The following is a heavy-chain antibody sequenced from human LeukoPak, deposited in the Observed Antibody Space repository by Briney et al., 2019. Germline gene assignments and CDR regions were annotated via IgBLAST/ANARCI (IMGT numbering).Heavy chain of an antibody. Sequence: SETLSLTCAVSGGSISSYYWSWIRQPPGKGLEWIGYIYYSGSTNYNPSLKSRVTISVDTSKNQFSLKLSSVTAADTAVYYCARRRSGYSSSLGPWGQGTLVTVSS. CDR3: ARRRSGYSSSLGP. V-gene: IGHV4-59*12. CDR1: GGSISSYY. J-gene: IGHJ5*02. D-gene: IGHD6-13*01. CDR2: IYYSGST.